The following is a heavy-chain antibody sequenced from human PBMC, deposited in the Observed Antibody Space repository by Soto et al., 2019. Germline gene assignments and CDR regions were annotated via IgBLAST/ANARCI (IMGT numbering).Heavy chain of an antibody. CDR3: ARLDYYDSSGYYGQH. CDR1: GYSFTSYW. Sequence: GESLKISCKGSGYSFTSYWIGWVRQMPGKGLEWMGIIYPGDSDTRYSPSFQGQVTISAVKSISTAYLQWSGLKASDTAMYYCARLDYYDSSGYYGQHWGQGTLVTVSS. CDR2: IYPGDSDT. J-gene: IGHJ1*01. V-gene: IGHV5-51*01. D-gene: IGHD3-22*01.